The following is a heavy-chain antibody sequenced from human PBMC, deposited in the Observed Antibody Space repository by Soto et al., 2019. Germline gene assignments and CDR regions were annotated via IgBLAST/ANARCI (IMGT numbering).Heavy chain of an antibody. Sequence: SETLSLTCTVSGGSISSGGYYWSWIRQHPGKGLEWIGYIYYSGSTYYNPSLKSRVTISVDTSKNQFSLKLSSVAAADTAVYYCARDGVPRHYDILTGYYPNNWFDPWGQGTLVTVSS. CDR2: IYYSGST. J-gene: IGHJ5*02. CDR1: GGSISSGGYY. V-gene: IGHV4-31*03. D-gene: IGHD3-9*01. CDR3: ARDGVPRHYDILTGYYPNNWFDP.